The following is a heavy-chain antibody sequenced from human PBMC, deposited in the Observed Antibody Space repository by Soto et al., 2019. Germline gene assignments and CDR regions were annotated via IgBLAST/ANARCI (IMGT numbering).Heavy chain of an antibody. V-gene: IGHV4-34*01. Sequence: SETLSLTCAVYGGSFSGYYWSWIRQPPGKGLEWIGEINHSGSTNYNPSLKSRVTISVDTSKNQFSLKLSSVTAADTAVYYCARGGQWLVNNWFDPWGQGTLVTVSS. J-gene: IGHJ5*02. D-gene: IGHD6-19*01. CDR1: GGSFSGYY. CDR2: INHSGST. CDR3: ARGGQWLVNNWFDP.